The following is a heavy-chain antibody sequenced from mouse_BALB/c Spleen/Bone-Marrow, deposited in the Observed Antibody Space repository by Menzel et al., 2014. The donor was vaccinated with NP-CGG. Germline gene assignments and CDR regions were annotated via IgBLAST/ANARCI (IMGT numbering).Heavy chain of an antibody. J-gene: IGHJ4*01. V-gene: IGHV1-5*01. CDR3: TRAVALGAMDY. CDR2: ICTGTSDT. CDR1: GSSFTSYW. D-gene: IGHD3-3*01. Sequence: EVKLMESGPVLARPGASVKMSCAASGSSFTSYWMHWVRQRPGQGLEWIGAICTGTSDTSSNQKLTGKAKLTAVTSASTAYIELSSLTNEDSAVYYCTRAVALGAMDYWGQGTSVTVSS.